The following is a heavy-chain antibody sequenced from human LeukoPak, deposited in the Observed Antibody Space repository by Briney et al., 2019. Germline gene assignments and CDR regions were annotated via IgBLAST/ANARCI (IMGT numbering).Heavy chain of an antibody. CDR2: IYYSGST. D-gene: IGHD3-22*01. Sequence: PSETLSLTCTVSGGSISSGGYYWSWIRQHPGKGLEWIGYIYYSGSTYYNPSLKSRVTISVDTSKNQFSLKLSSVTAADTAVYYCARDSSGRGLDYWGQGTLVTVSS. J-gene: IGHJ4*02. V-gene: IGHV4-31*03. CDR1: GGSISSGGYY. CDR3: ARDSSGRGLDY.